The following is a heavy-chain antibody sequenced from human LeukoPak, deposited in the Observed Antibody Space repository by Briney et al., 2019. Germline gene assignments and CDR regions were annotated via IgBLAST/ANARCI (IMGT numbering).Heavy chain of an antibody. CDR2: IYTSGST. D-gene: IGHD3-22*01. Sequence: SETLSLTCTVSGGSISSYYWSWIRQPAGKGLEWIGRIYTSGSTNYNPSLKSRVTMSVDTSKNQFSLKLSSVTAADTAVYYCARDDYDSSGYHLYFDYWGQGTLVTVSS. CDR1: GGSISSYY. J-gene: IGHJ4*02. V-gene: IGHV4-4*07. CDR3: ARDDYDSSGYHLYFDY.